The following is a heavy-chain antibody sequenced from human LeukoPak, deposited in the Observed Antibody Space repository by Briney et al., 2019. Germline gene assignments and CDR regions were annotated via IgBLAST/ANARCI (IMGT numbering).Heavy chain of an antibody. D-gene: IGHD3-16*01. CDR2: MKHDGSEI. CDR1: GFTFSNYW. CDR3: ARDRFAA. V-gene: IGHV3-7*03. J-gene: IGHJ4*02. Sequence: GGSLRLSCVASGFTFSNYWMHGVRQAPGKGLEWVANMKHDGSEIYYVNSVKGRFTISRDNAKNSLYLQMNNLRAEDTAVYYCARDRFAAWGQGTLVTVSS.